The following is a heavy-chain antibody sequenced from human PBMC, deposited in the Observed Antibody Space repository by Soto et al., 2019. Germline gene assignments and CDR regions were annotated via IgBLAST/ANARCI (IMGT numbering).Heavy chain of an antibody. J-gene: IGHJ5*02. Sequence: GGSLRPSCAASGFTFDDYAMQWVRHAPGKGLEWVSGISWNSGSIGNADSVKGRLTISRDNAKTSLYLQMNSLRAEDTALYYCAKDMGSALQDKHRAIRKALGFDPWGQGTMVTVSS. V-gene: IGHV3-9*01. D-gene: IGHD2-15*01. CDR3: AKDMGSALQDKHRAIRKALGFDP. CDR1: GFTFDDYA. CDR2: ISWNSGSI.